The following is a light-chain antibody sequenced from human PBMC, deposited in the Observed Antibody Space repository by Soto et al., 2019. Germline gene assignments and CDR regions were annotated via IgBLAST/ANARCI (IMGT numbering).Light chain of an antibody. CDR1: ESVGSN. Sequence: EILMTQSPAPQSVPPGARATLSCRASESVGSNLAWYQQKPGQAPRLLIHGASKSATGIPARFSGSGSGTDFTLTINRLEPEDFAVYYCQQYGSSITVGQGTRLEIK. V-gene: IGKV3-20*01. CDR2: GAS. CDR3: QQYGSSIT. J-gene: IGKJ5*01.